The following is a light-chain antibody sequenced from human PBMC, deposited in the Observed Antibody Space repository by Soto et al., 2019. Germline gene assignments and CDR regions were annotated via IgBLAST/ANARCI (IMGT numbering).Light chain of an antibody. CDR1: QNIKSN. CDR2: GAS. CDR3: QQYDHWLPT. V-gene: IGKV3-15*01. Sequence: EIVMKQSPATLSVSPGERATLSCRAAQNIKSNLAWYQQKPGQAPRLLIYGASTRATGVPGRVSGSGSGTEFTLTISSLQAEDFAVYYCQQYDHWLPTFGQGTRLESK. J-gene: IGKJ5*01.